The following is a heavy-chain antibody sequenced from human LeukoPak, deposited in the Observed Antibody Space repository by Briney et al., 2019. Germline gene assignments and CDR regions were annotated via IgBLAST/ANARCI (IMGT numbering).Heavy chain of an antibody. J-gene: IGHJ3*02. CDR1: GFTFSSYA. CDR2: ISYDGSNK. D-gene: IGHD3-3*01. Sequence: GGSLRLSCAVSGFTFSSYAMHWVRQAPGKGLEWVAVISYDGSNKYYADSVKGRITISRDNPKNTLYLQMNSLRAEDTAVYYCARDGGVRGVFDIWGQGRMVTVSS. V-gene: IGHV3-30*04. CDR3: ARDGGVRGVFDI.